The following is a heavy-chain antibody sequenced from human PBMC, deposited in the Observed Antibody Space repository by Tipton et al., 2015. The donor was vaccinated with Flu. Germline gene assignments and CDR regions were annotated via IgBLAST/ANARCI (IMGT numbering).Heavy chain of an antibody. CDR3: AAVAGNGNWFDP. CDR1: GYSISSGYY. J-gene: IGHJ5*02. D-gene: IGHD6-19*01. Sequence: TLSLTCAVSGYSISSGYYWAWIRQPPGEGLEWIGSINYNWSTHHNLSLKSRVTMSVDTSKNQFSLKLSSVTAADTATYYCAAVAGNGNWFDPWGQGTLVTVSS. V-gene: IGHV4-38-2*01. CDR2: INYNWST.